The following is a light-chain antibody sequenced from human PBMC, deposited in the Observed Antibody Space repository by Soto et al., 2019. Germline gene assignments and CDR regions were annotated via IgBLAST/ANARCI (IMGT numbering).Light chain of an antibody. J-gene: IGLJ1*01. CDR3: SSYAGNNNDV. V-gene: IGLV2-8*01. Sequence: QSALTQSPSASGSPGQSVTISCTGTSSDVGDYNYVSWYQQHPGKAPKLMIYEVSKRPSGVPDRFSGSKSGNTASLTVSGLQAEDEDDYYCSSYAGNNNDVFGTGTKLTVL. CDR1: SSDVGDYNY. CDR2: EVS.